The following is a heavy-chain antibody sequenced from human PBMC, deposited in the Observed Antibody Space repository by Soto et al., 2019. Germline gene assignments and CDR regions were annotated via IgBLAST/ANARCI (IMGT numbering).Heavy chain of an antibody. D-gene: IGHD6-19*01. CDR1: GFTFSDYY. J-gene: IGHJ4*02. CDR3: ARSFIAVAIRTVDY. V-gene: IGHV3-11*04. Sequence: GGSLRLSCAASGFTFSDYYMSWVRQAPGKGLEWVSYISSSSSTIYYADSVKGRFTISRDNAKNSLYLQMNSLRAEDTAVYYCARSFIAVAIRTVDYWGQGTLVTVSS. CDR2: ISSSSSTI.